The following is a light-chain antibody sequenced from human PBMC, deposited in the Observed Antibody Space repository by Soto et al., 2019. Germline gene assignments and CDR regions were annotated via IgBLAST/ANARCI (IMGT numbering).Light chain of an antibody. Sequence: EIVLTQSPGTLSLSPGERATLSCRATQTVSRTFLAWYQQKPGQDTQLLIYGTSTRATGIPDRFSGSGSGTDFTLTISRLEPDDFAVYYCHQYCNALYTFGQGTKLEIK. V-gene: IGKV3-20*01. CDR3: HQYCNALYT. CDR2: GTS. CDR1: QTVSRTF. J-gene: IGKJ2*01.